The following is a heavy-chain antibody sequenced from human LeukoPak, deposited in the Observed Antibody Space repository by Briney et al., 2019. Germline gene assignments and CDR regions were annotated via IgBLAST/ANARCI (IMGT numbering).Heavy chain of an antibody. J-gene: IGHJ4*02. CDR2: ISVGSGYI. CDR3: ARGYCSGGSCRLDY. Sequence: PGGSLRLSCAASGFTFSSYSMHWVRQAPGKGLEWVSSISVGSGYIYYADSVKGRFTISRDNAKYSLYLQMNSLRVEDTAVYYCARGYCSGGSCRLDYWGQGTLVTVSS. D-gene: IGHD2-15*01. CDR1: GFTFSSYS. V-gene: IGHV3-21*01.